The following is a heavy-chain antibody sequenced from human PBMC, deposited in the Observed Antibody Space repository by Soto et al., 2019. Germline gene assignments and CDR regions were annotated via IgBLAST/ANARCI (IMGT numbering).Heavy chain of an antibody. CDR3: VQSRCGGDCLQSYSSHSYYGLDV. D-gene: IGHD2-21*01. CDR1: GFSLSTTGVG. Sequence: QITLKESGPTLVKPTQTLTLTCTFSGFSLSTTGVGVGWIRQPPGKALEWLALIYWDDDKRYNPSLKSRLTITKDTSKNQXXLXTXTMDPVDTATYYCVQSRCGGDCLQSYSSHSYYGLDVWGQGTTVTVSS. J-gene: IGHJ6*02. V-gene: IGHV2-5*02. CDR2: IYWDDDK.